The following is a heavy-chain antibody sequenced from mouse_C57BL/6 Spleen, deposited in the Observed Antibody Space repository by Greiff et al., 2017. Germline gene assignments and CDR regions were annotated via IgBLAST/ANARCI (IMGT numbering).Heavy chain of an antibody. CDR1: GFTFSDYY. J-gene: IGHJ1*03. CDR3: ARDRDLYYGSRDWYFDV. Sequence: EVNVVESEGGLVQPGSSMKLSCTASGFTFSDYYMAWVRQVPEKGLEWVANINYDGSSTYYLDSLKSRFIISRDNAKNILYRQMSSLQSEDTATYYCARDRDLYYGSRDWYFDVWSTGTTVTVSS. V-gene: IGHV5-16*01. D-gene: IGHD1-1*01. CDR2: INYDGSST.